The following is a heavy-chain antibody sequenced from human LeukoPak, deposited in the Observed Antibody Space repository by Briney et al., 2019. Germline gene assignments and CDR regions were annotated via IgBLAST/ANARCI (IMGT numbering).Heavy chain of an antibody. V-gene: IGHV3-72*01. CDR3: ARDTAAALDY. Sequence: PGGSLRLSCAVSGFTFGDHYMDWVRQAPGKGLEWIARTKNKPDNYVTQYAASVKGRFTSSRDDSKNSLYLQMHSLKIEDTAVYYCARDTAAALDYWGQGILVTVSS. D-gene: IGHD6-13*01. CDR1: GFTFGDHY. J-gene: IGHJ4*02. CDR2: TKNKPDNYVT.